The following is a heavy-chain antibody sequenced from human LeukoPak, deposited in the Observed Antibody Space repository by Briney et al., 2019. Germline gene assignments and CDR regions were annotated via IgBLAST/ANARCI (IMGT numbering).Heavy chain of an antibody. CDR1: GYSFTTYW. J-gene: IGHJ4*02. CDR3: ARHEGSGSYYSY. D-gene: IGHD1-26*01. CDR2: IYPDDSDT. Sequence: GGSLRLSCKGSGYSFTTYWIGWVRQMPGKGLEWMGIIYPDDSDTRYSPSFQGQVTISADKSISTAYLQWSSLKASDTAMYYCARHEGSGSYYSYWGQGTLVTVSS. V-gene: IGHV5-51*01.